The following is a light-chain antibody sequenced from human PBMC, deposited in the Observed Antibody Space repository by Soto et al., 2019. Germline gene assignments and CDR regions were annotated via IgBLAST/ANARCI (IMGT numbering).Light chain of an antibody. J-gene: IGLJ2*01. CDR2: DVS. CDR1: SSDVGGYNY. Sequence: QSALTQPASVSGSPGQSITISCTGTSSDVGGYNYVSWYQHHPAKAPKLMICDVSNRPSGISDRFSGSKSGNTASLTISGLQAEDEADYYCSSYTTSSTVIFGGGTKLTVL. V-gene: IGLV2-14*03. CDR3: SSYTTSSTVI.